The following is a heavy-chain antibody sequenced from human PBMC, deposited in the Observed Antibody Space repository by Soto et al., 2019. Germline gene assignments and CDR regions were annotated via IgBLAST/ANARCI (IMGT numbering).Heavy chain of an antibody. J-gene: IGHJ5*02. CDR3: ARSSSGYYGGFDP. CDR1: GYIFNNYY. D-gene: IGHD3-22*01. Sequence: ASVKVSCKTSGYIFNNYYIHWVRQAPGQGLEWMGIINPNGGSTSYARKFQGRVTMTRDMSTSTVYMELSSLRSEDTGIFYCARSSSGYYGGFDPWGQGSLVTVSS. CDR2: INPNGGST. V-gene: IGHV1-46*02.